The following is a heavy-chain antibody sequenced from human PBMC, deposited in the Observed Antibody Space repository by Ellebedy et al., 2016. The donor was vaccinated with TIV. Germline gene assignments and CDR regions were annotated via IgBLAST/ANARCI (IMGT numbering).Heavy chain of an antibody. CDR1: GGSISSYY. J-gene: IGHJ2*01. Sequence: MPSETLSLTFTVSGGSISSYYWSWIRQPPGKGLECLGYFYYSGSTNYNPSLKDRVTISLDTSKSQFSLNLNSVTAADTAVYYCARKSLSNWSFDLWGRGTLVTVSS. CDR2: FYYSGST. CDR3: ARKSLSNWSFDL. V-gene: IGHV4-59*01.